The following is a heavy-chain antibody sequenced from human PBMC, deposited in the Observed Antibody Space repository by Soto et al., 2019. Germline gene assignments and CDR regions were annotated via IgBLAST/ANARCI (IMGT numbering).Heavy chain of an antibody. V-gene: IGHV4-34*01. J-gene: IGHJ6*03. CDR3: ARGRRGIAARLRDYYYYYMDV. Sequence: SETLSLTCAVYGGSFSGYYWSWIRQPPGKGLEWIGEINHSGSTNYNPSLKSRVTISVGTSKNQFSLKLSSVTAADTAVYYCARGRRGIAARLRDYYYYYMDVWGKGTTVTVSS. CDR2: INHSGST. D-gene: IGHD6-6*01. CDR1: GGSFSGYY.